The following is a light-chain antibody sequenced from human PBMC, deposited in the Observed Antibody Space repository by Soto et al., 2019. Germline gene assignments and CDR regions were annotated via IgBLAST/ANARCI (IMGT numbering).Light chain of an antibody. Sequence: EIVLTQSPGTLSLSPGERATLSCRASQSVSSNYLAWYQQKTGQTPRLLIYIASSRAIGIPDRFSGSGSGTHFTLTISRVEPEYFAVYYCQQYGPLPWTFGQGTKVEI. V-gene: IGKV3-20*01. CDR1: QSVSSNY. CDR2: IAS. J-gene: IGKJ1*01. CDR3: QQYGPLPWT.